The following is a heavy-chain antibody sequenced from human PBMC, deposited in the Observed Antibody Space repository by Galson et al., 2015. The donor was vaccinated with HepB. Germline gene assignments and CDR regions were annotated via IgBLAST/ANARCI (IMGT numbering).Heavy chain of an antibody. CDR1: GYAFTSYA. CDR2: INAGNGNT. CDR3: ARDHPSTPTYY. Sequence: SVKVSCKASGYAFTSYAMHWVRQAPGQRLEWMGWINAGNGNTKYSQKFQGRVTITRDTSASTAYMELSSLRSEDTAVYYCARDHPSTPTYYWGQGTLVTVSS. J-gene: IGHJ4*02. V-gene: IGHV1-3*01.